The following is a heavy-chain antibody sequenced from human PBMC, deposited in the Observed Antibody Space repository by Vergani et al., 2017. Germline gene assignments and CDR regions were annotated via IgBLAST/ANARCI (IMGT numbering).Heavy chain of an antibody. CDR2: IIPIFGTA. CDR1: GGTFRSYA. V-gene: IGHV1-69*01. Sequence: QVQLVQSGAEVKKPGSSVKVSCKASGGTFRSYAISWVRQAPGQGLEWMGGIIPIFGTAHYAQKFQGRVTITADESTSTAYMELSSLRSEDTAVYYCACANYYYDSSGLSVGAFDIRGQGTMVTVSS. D-gene: IGHD3-22*01. J-gene: IGHJ3*02. CDR3: ACANYYYDSSGLSVGAFDI.